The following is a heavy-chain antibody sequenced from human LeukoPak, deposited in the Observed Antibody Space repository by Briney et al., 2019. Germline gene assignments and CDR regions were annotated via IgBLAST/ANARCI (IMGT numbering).Heavy chain of an antibody. CDR3: AKVVQYTASTGTGLAS. CDR2: IWYDGSFI. CDR1: GFNFMNFG. D-gene: IGHD6-13*01. J-gene: IGHJ4*02. Sequence: PGGSLRLSCAASGFNFMNFGMHWVRQAPGKGLDWVAVIWYDGSFIYYADSVRGRFIISRDNAKNTLYLQMNSVRAEDTAIYYCAKVVQYTASTGTGLASWGQGTLVTVS. V-gene: IGHV3-33*06.